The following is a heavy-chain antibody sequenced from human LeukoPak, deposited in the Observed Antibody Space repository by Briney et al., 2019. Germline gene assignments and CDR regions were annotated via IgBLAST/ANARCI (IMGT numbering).Heavy chain of an antibody. V-gene: IGHV3-74*01. CDR3: ARVMACSSTSCYAFDY. Sequence: GGSLRLSCAASGFTFSTYWMHWVRQVPEKGLLWVSRINNDGSRTNYADSGKGRFTISRDNAKNSLYLQMNSLRAEDTAVYYCARVMACSSTSCYAFDYWGQGTLVTVSS. CDR1: GFTFSTYW. D-gene: IGHD2-2*01. J-gene: IGHJ4*02. CDR2: INNDGSRT.